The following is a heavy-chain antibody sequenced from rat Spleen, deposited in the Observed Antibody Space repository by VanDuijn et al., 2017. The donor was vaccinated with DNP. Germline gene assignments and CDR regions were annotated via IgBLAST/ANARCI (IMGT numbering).Heavy chain of an antibody. V-gene: IGHV3-1*01. Sequence: EVRLQESGPGLVKPSQSLSLTCSVTGYTITSGYDWSWIRKFPGNKMEWVGHISYSGSTSYNPSLKSRISITRDTSKNQFFLHLNSVTTEDTATYYCARQNIVRDWFFDFWGPGTMASVSS. CDR1: GYTITSGY. J-gene: IGHJ1*01. CDR3: ARQNIVRDWFFDF. D-gene: IGHD4-3*01. CDR2: ISYSGST.